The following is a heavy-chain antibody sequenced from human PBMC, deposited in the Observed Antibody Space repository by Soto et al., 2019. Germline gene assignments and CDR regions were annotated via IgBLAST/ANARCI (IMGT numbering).Heavy chain of an antibody. D-gene: IGHD5-12*01. J-gene: IGHJ3*02. CDR1: GGTFSRYA. CDR2: IIPIFGTA. CDR3: ARGGYSGYDLDSDAFDI. Sequence: AAVKVSCKACGGTFSRYAISWVRQAPGQGLEWMGGIIPIFGTANYAQKFQGRVTITADESTSTAYMELSSLRSEDTAVYYCARGGYSGYDLDSDAFDIWGQGTMVTVSS. V-gene: IGHV1-69*13.